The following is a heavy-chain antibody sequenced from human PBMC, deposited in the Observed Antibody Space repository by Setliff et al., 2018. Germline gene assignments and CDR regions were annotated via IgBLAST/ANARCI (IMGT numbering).Heavy chain of an antibody. V-gene: IGHV4-4*02. D-gene: IGHD1-26*01. Sequence: SETLSLTCAVSGGSISSSNWWSWVRQPPGKGLEWVGSLKYSGSTYYNPSLKSRVTRSVDTSKNQFSLKLSSVTAADTAVYYCARGPSSGSYSDAFDIWGQGTMVTVSS. CDR2: LKYSGST. J-gene: IGHJ3*02. CDR1: GGSISSSNW. CDR3: ARGPSSGSYSDAFDI.